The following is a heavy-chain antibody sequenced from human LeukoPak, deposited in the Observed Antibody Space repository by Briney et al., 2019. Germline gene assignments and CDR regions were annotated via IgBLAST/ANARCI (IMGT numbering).Heavy chain of an antibody. CDR2: IWYDGSNK. V-gene: IGHV3-30*02. J-gene: IGHJ3*02. CDR3: AKDREGRPPGAFDI. CDR1: GFTFSSYG. Sequence: GGSLRLSCAASGFTFSSYGMHWVRQAPGKGLEWVAVIWYDGSNKYYADSVKGRFTISRDNSKNTLYLQMNSLRAEGTAVYYCAKDREGRPPGAFDIWGQGTMVTVSS. D-gene: IGHD1-26*01.